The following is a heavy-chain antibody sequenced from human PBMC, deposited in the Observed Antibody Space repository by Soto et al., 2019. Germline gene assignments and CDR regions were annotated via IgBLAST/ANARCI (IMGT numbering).Heavy chain of an antibody. Sequence: EVQLLEAGGGLVQPGGSLRLSCAASGFTFSSYAMRWVRQAPGKGLEWVSAISGSGGSTYYADSVKGRFTISRDNSKNTLYMQMKSLRAEDTDVYDWAKSGSRGSGWYGDHFDYWGQGTLVTVSS. CDR1: GFTFSSYA. V-gene: IGHV3-23*01. CDR2: ISGSGGST. D-gene: IGHD6-19*01. J-gene: IGHJ4*02. CDR3: AKSGSRGSGWYGDHFDY.